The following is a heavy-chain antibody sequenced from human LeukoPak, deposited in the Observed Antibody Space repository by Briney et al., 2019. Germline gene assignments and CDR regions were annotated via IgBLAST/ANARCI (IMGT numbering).Heavy chain of an antibody. CDR1: GGSFSGYY. Sequence: SETLSLTCAVYGGSFSGYYWSWIRQLPGKGLEWIGEINHSGSTNYNPSLKSRVTISVDTSKNQFSLKLSSVTAADTAVYYCARRFNQFAYYYDSSGYYYSPFDYWGQGTLVTVSS. CDR3: ARRFNQFAYYYDSSGYYYSPFDY. CDR2: INHSGST. J-gene: IGHJ4*02. D-gene: IGHD3-22*01. V-gene: IGHV4-34*01.